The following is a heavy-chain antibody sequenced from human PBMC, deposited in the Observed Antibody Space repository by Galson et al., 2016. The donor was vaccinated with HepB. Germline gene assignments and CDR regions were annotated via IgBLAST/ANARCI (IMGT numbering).Heavy chain of an antibody. Sequence: SLRLSCAASGFTFSSYSMNWVRQAPGKGLEWVAVISDYGTNKNYADSVKGRFTISRDNSEETLYLQMNSLKTEDTATYYCSTWGFTLGIDHWGRGILVTVSS. CDR1: GFTFSSYS. V-gene: IGHV3-30*03. CDR2: ISDYGTNK. D-gene: IGHD3-10*01. J-gene: IGHJ4*02. CDR3: STWGFTLGIDH.